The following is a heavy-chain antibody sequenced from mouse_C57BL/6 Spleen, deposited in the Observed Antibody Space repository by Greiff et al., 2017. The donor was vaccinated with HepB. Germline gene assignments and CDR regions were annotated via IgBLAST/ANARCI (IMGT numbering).Heavy chain of an antibody. D-gene: IGHD1-1*01. CDR3: ARPFYGSSPAWFAY. V-gene: IGHV1-82*01. CDR1: GYAFSSSW. CDR2: IYPGDGDT. Sequence: VKLMESGPELVKPGASVKISCKASGYAFSSSWMNWVKQRPGKGLEWIGRIYPGDGDTNYNGKFKGKATLTADKSSSTAYMQLSSLTSEDSAVYFCARPFYGSSPAWFAYWGQGTLVTVSA. J-gene: IGHJ3*01.